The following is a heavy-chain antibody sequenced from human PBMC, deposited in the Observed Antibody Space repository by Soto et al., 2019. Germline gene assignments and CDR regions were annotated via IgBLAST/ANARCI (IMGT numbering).Heavy chain of an antibody. CDR2: IYPGDSDT. Sequence: PGESLKISCKGSGYSFTSYWIGWVRQMPGKGLEWMGIIYPGDSDTRCSPSFQGQVTISADKSISTAYLQWSSLKASDTAMYYCATGPLWFAQKESGGMDVWGQGTTVTVSS. V-gene: IGHV5-51*01. D-gene: IGHD3-10*01. J-gene: IGHJ6*02. CDR1: GYSFTSYW. CDR3: ATGPLWFAQKESGGMDV.